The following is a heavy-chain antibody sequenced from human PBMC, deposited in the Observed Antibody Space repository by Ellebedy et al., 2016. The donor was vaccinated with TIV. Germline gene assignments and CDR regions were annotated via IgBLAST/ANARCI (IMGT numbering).Heavy chain of an antibody. Sequence: SQTLSLTXAVYGGSFSGYYWTWIRPPPGKGLEWIGDINHSGNTKCNPSLKSRATISVDTSKNQFSLKLNSVTAADAAVYYCARGTVALQSLRYFDSWGQGTLVIVSS. CDR2: INHSGNT. CDR3: ARGTVALQSLRYFDS. V-gene: IGHV4-34*01. CDR1: GGSFSGYY. D-gene: IGHD6-19*01. J-gene: IGHJ4*02.